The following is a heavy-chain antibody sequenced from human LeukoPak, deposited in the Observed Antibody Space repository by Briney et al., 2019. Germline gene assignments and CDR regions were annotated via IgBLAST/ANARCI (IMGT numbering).Heavy chain of an antibody. Sequence: SETLSLTCTVSGGSISSYYWSWIRQPPGEGLEWIGYIYYSGSTNYNPSLKSRVTISVDTSKNQFSLRLSSVTAADTAVYYCARATGGSGSRLKFVYYYGMDVWGQGTTVTVSS. J-gene: IGHJ6*02. V-gene: IGHV4-59*01. CDR2: IYYSGST. CDR1: GGSISSYY. D-gene: IGHD3-10*01. CDR3: ARATGGSGSRLKFVYYYGMDV.